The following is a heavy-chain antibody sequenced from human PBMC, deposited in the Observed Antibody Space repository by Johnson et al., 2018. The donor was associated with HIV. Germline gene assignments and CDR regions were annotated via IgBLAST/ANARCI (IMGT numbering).Heavy chain of an antibody. Sequence: QVQLVESGGGVVQPGRSLRLSCAASGFTFSSYGMHWVRQAPGKGLEWVAVIWYDGSNKYYADSVKGRFNISRDNSKNTRFLQMNSLGAEDTAVYYCAKKQAAAGTGGGAFDIWGQGTMVTVSS. J-gene: IGHJ3*02. V-gene: IGHV3-33*06. CDR1: GFTFSSYG. D-gene: IGHD6-13*01. CDR3: AKKQAAAGTGGGAFDI. CDR2: IWYDGSNK.